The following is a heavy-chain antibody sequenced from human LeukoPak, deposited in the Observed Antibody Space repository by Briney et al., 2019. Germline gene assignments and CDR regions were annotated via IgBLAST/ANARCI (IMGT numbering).Heavy chain of an antibody. CDR2: TYPGDSDT. CDR1: GYSFTNYW. CDR3: ARRNIDLDFDY. D-gene: IGHD5-12*01. V-gene: IGHV5-51*01. J-gene: IGHJ4*02. Sequence: GESLKISCKASGYSFTNYWIGWVRQMPGKGLEWMGITYPGDSDTKYSPSFQGQVTISADKSISTAYLQWSSLKASDTAMYYCARRNIDLDFDYWGQGTLVTVSS.